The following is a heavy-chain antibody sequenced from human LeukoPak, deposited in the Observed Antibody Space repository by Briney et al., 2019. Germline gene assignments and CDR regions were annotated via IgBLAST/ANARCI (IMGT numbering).Heavy chain of an antibody. CDR1: GFTFSSYS. D-gene: IGHD3-16*01. Sequence: SGGSLRLSCAASGFTFSSYSMNWVRQAPGKGLEWVSSISSSSSYIYYADSVKGRLTISRDNAKNSLYLQMNSLRAEDTAVYYCARGGSFVDYWGQGTLVTVSS. J-gene: IGHJ4*02. CDR3: ARGGSFVDY. CDR2: ISSSSSYI. V-gene: IGHV3-21*01.